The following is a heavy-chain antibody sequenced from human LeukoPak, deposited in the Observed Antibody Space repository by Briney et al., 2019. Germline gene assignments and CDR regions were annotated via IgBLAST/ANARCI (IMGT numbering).Heavy chain of an antibody. D-gene: IGHD3-9*01. V-gene: IGHV4-59*01. Sequence: PSETLSLTCTVSGGSITKDYFSWIRQPPGKGLEWIGYIHYSGASHYNPSLKSRLTISVDTSKNQFSLRLSSVTAADTALYYCTRSGRFDVLTGYYIDKWSQGTLVTVSS. CDR2: IHYSGAS. CDR3: TRSGRFDVLTGYYIDK. CDR1: GGSITKDY. J-gene: IGHJ4*02.